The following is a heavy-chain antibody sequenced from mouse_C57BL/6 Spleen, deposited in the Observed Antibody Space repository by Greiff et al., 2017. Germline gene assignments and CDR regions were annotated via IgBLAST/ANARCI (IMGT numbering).Heavy chain of an antibody. J-gene: IGHJ4*01. CDR2: INPNNGGT. V-gene: IGHV1-22*01. D-gene: IGHD1-1*01. Sequence: VQLQQSGPELVKPGASVKMSCKASGYTFTDYNMHWVKQSHGKSLEWIGYINPNNGGTSYNQKFKGKATLTVNKSSSTAYMELRSLTSEDSAVYYCAREGRITTVVATDYAMDYWGQGTSVTVSS. CDR3: AREGRITTVVATDYAMDY. CDR1: GYTFTDYN.